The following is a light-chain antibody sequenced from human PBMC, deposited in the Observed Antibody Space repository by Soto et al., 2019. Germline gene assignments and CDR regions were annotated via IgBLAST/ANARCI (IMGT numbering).Light chain of an antibody. V-gene: IGLV2-8*01. CDR1: SSDVGGYNY. CDR3: SSYAGTHIV. Sequence: QCALTQPASASGSAGQSVTISCTGTSSDVGGYNYVSWYQQHPGRAPKLMIYEVSKRPSGVPDRFSGSKSGNTASLTVSGLQAEDEADYYCSSYAGTHIVFGIGTKVTVL. J-gene: IGLJ1*01. CDR2: EVS.